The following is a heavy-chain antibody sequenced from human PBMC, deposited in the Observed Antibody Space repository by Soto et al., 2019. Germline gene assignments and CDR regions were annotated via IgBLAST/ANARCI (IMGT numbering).Heavy chain of an antibody. J-gene: IGHJ4*02. CDR2: INSDGSST. V-gene: IGHV3-74*01. Sequence: VLAGGSLRLSCAASGFTFSSYWMHWVRQAPGKGLVWVSRINSDGSSTSYADSVKGRFTISRDNAKNTLYLQMNSLRAEDTAVYYCARAGSSSSRPGLYYFAYWGQGTLVTVSS. CDR1: GFTFSSYW. D-gene: IGHD6-13*01. CDR3: ARAGSSSSRPGLYYFAY.